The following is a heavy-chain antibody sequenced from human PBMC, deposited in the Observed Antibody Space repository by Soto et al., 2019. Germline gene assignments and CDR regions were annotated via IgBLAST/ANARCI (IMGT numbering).Heavy chain of an antibody. V-gene: IGHV1-46*01. CDR2: INPSGGST. D-gene: IGHD4-17*01. CDR3: ARARSTDYGDYDGARGQGYFDY. Sequence: ASVKVSCKASGYTFTSYYMHWVRQAPGQGLEWMGIINPSGGSTSYAQKFQGRVTMTRDTSTSTVYKELSSLRSEDTAVYYCARARSTDYGDYDGARGQGYFDYWGQGTLVTVSS. CDR1: GYTFTSYY. J-gene: IGHJ4*02.